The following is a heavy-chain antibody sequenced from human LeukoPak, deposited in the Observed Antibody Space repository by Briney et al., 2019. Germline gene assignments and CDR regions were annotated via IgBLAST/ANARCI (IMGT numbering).Heavy chain of an antibody. J-gene: IGHJ4*02. CDR1: GGSISSSSYY. V-gene: IGHV4-39*01. CDR2: IYYSGST. Sequence: SETLSLTCTVSGGSISSSSYYWGWIRQPPGKGLEWIGSIYYSGSTYYNPSLKSRVTISVDTSKNQFSLKLSSVTAADTAVYYCARIQGHNDYYDSSGYPDYWGQGTLVTVSS. CDR3: ARIQGHNDYYDSSGYPDY. D-gene: IGHD3-22*01.